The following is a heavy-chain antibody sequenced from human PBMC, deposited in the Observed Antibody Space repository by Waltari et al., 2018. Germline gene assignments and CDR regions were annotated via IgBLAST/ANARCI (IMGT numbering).Heavy chain of an antibody. Sequence: QVQMVESGGGVVQPGRSMRLTCTASGFTFISNAMPWVRQAPGKGLEWVAVISYDGSNKYYADSVKGRFTISRDNSKNTLYLQMNSLRAEDTAVYYCARGVESYYFDYWGQGTLVTVSS. CDR1: GFTFISNA. CDR3: ARGVESYYFDY. V-gene: IGHV3-30-3*01. CDR2: ISYDGSNK. J-gene: IGHJ4*02. D-gene: IGHD2-15*01.